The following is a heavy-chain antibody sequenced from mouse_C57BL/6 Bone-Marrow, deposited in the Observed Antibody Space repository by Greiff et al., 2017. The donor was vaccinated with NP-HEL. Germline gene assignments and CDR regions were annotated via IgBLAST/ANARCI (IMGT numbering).Heavy chain of an antibody. CDR2: INPSSGYT. Sequence: QVQLKQSGAELAKPGASVKLSCKASGYTFTSYWMHWVKQRPGQGLEWIGYINPSSGYTKYNQKFKDKATLTVDKSSSTAYMQRSSLTYEDSAVYYCAKYRASTGTRAMDYWGQGTSVTVSS. D-gene: IGHD4-1*02. V-gene: IGHV1-7*01. CDR1: GYTFTSYW. J-gene: IGHJ4*01. CDR3: AKYRASTGTRAMDY.